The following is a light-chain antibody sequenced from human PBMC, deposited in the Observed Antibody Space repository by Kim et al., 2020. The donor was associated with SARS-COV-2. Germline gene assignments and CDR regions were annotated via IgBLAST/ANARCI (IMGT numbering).Light chain of an antibody. V-gene: IGKV1-39*01. CDR2: AAS. CDR1: QSIGRY. J-gene: IGKJ2*01. Sequence: LSASVRDRVTITCRASQSIGRYLNWYQQRPGQAPKLLIYAASSLQYGVPSRFSGSGSGTDFTLTISSLQPEDFATYFCQHTYGTPTFGQGTKLEI. CDR3: QHTYGTPT.